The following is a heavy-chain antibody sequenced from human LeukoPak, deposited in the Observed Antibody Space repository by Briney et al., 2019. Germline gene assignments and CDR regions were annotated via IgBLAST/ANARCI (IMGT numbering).Heavy chain of an antibody. V-gene: IGHV3-33*01. CDR2: IWYDGSNK. CDR3: ARDYRFEGYCNGGSCLGWFDP. CDR1: GFTFSSYG. Sequence: GGSLRLSCAASGFTFSSYGMHWVRQAPGKGLEWVAVIWYDGSNKYYADSVKGRFTISRDNSKNTLYLQMNSLRAEDTAVYYCARDYRFEGYCNGGSCLGWFDPWGQGTLVTVSS. D-gene: IGHD2-15*01. J-gene: IGHJ5*02.